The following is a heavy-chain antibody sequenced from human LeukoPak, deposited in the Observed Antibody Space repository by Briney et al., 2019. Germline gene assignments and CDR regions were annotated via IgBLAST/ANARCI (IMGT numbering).Heavy chain of an antibody. D-gene: IGHD5-12*01. V-gene: IGHV3-11*04. J-gene: IGHJ4*02. Sequence: PGGSLRLSCAASGFTFSDYFMSWIRQAPGKGLEWLSHISSSGTGYYTDSVKGRATISRDNAKNSLYLQMNSLRAEDTAVYYCANPSVGYSGYGVDYWGQGTLVTVSS. CDR2: ISSSGTG. CDR1: GFTFSDYF. CDR3: ANPSVGYSGYGVDY.